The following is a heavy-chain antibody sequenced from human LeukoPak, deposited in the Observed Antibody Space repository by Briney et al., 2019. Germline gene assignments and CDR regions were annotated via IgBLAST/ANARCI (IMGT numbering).Heavy chain of an antibody. CDR1: GYTFTSYG. Sequence: GASVKVSCKASGYTFTSYGISWVRQAPGQGLEWMGWISAYNGNTNYAQKLQGRVTMTTDTSTSTAYMELRSLRSDDTAVYYCARQSAYYYHSSGYSLYYFDYWGQGTLVTVSS. J-gene: IGHJ4*02. V-gene: IGHV1-18*01. CDR2: ISAYNGNT. D-gene: IGHD3-22*01. CDR3: ARQSAYYYHSSGYSLYYFDY.